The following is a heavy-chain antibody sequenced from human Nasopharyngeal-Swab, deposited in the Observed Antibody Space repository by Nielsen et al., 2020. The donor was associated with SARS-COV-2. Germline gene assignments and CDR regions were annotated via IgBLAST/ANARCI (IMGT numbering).Heavy chain of an antibody. Sequence: SETLSLTCAVFGGSFSGYYWSWIRQPPGKGLEWIGEINHSGSTNHNPSLKSRVTISVDTSKNQFPLKLSSVTAADTAVYYCARGFGDSSGYQKGYFDYWGQGTLVTVSS. J-gene: IGHJ4*02. CDR3: ARGFGDSSGYQKGYFDY. CDR2: INHSGST. CDR1: GGSFSGYY. V-gene: IGHV4-34*01. D-gene: IGHD3-22*01.